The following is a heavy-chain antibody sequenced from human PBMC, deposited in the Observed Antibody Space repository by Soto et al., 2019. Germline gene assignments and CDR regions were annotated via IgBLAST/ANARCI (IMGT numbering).Heavy chain of an antibody. CDR1: GGSISSSNW. D-gene: IGHD5-18*01. V-gene: IGHV4-4*02. CDR2: ISHSGNA. CDR3: ASRTDSYGPTQNDY. J-gene: IGHJ4*02. Sequence: PSETLSLTCAVSGGSISSSNWWTWVRQPPGKGLEWIGEISHSGNAYYNPSLKSRATISEDKSKSQFSLNLSSVTAADTAVYYCASRTDSYGPTQNDYCGPGTLVTGSA.